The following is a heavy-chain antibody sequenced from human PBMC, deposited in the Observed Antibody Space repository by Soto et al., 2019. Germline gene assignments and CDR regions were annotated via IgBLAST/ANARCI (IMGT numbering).Heavy chain of an antibody. CDR1: GGSVSSGSYY. CDR3: ARESRWGISFFGVDCRPPSDQWFDY. V-gene: IGHV4-61*01. Sequence: SETLSLTCTVSGGSVSSGSYYWSWIRQPPGKGLEWIGYIYYSGSTNYNPSLKSRVTISVDTSKNQFSLKLSSLTAADTAVYYCARESRWGISFFGVDCRPPSDQWFDYWGQGTLVTVSS. D-gene: IGHD3-3*01. J-gene: IGHJ4*02. CDR2: IYYSGST.